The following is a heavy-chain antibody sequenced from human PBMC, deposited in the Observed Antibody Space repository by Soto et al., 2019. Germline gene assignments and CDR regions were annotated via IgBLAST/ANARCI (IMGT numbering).Heavy chain of an antibody. Sequence: PSETLSLTCAVYGGSFSGYYWSWIRQPPGKGLEWIGEINHSGSTNYNPSLKSRVTISVDTSKNQFSLKLSSVTAADTAVYYCARSRRWLRDYYYYYYGMDVWGQGTTVTVSS. V-gene: IGHV4-34*01. CDR3: ARSRRWLRDYYYYYYGMDV. J-gene: IGHJ6*02. CDR2: INHSGST. CDR1: GGSFSGYY. D-gene: IGHD5-12*01.